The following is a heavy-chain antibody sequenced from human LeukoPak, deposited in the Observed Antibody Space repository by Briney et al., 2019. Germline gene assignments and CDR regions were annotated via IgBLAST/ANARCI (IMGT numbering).Heavy chain of an antibody. V-gene: IGHV4-4*07. CDR1: GGSISSYY. Sequence: ASETLSLTCTVSGGSISSYYWSWIRQPAGKGLEWIGRIYTSGSTNYNPSLKSRVTMSVDTSKNQFSLKLSSVTAADTAVYYCARDRDSSSWYGLDAFDIWGQGTMVTVSS. J-gene: IGHJ3*02. CDR3: ARDRDSSSWYGLDAFDI. CDR2: IYTSGST. D-gene: IGHD6-13*01.